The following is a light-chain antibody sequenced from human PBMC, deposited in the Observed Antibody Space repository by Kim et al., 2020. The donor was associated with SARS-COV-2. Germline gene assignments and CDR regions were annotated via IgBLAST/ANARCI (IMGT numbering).Light chain of an antibody. CDR3: QQYNNLIT. CDR1: QSVSSD. CDR2: DTS. J-gene: IGKJ5*01. V-gene: IGKV3-15*01. Sequence: VSPGEGAPLACRASQSVSSDLAWYQRNPGQTPMLLIYDTSTRATGVPARFSCSGSGTEFTLTISSLQSEDFAVYFCQQYNNLITFGQGTRLEIK.